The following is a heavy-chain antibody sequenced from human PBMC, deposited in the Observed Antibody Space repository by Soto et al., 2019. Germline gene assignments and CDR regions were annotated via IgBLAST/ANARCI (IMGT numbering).Heavy chain of an antibody. CDR3: AKSWGDYDFWSGYYRGWCDP. D-gene: IGHD3-3*01. CDR1: GFTFSSYA. Sequence: EVQLLESGGGLVQPGGSLRLSCAASGFTFSSYAMSWVRQAPGKGLEWVSAISGSGGSTYYADSEKGRFTISRDNSKNTLYLQMNSLRAEDTAVYYCAKSWGDYDFWSGYYRGWCDPWGQGSLVTVSS. CDR2: ISGSGGST. V-gene: IGHV3-23*01. J-gene: IGHJ5*02.